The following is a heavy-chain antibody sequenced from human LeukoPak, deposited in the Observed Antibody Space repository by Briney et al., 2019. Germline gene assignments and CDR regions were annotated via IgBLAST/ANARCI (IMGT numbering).Heavy chain of an antibody. CDR1: GFTFSSYA. CDR2: ISGSGGST. D-gene: IGHD3-22*01. CDR3: AKTLPDYYDSSGYSPLDY. V-gene: IGHV3-23*01. J-gene: IGHJ4*02. Sequence: GGSLRLSCAASGFTFSSYAMSWVRQAPGKGLEWVSAISGSGGSTYYADSVKGRFTISRDNSKNTLYLQMNSLRAEDTAVYYCAKTLPDYYDSSGYSPLDYWGQGTLVTVSS.